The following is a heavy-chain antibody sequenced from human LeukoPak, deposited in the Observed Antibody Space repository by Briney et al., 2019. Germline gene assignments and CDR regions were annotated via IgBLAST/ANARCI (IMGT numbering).Heavy chain of an antibody. CDR3: AKQPYYDSSGYYPPGD. J-gene: IGHJ4*02. V-gene: IGHV3-33*06. CDR1: GFTFSSYG. Sequence: GRSLRLSCAASGFTFSSYGMHWVRQAPGKGLELVAVIWYDGSNKYYADSVKGRFTISRDNSKNTLYLQMNSLRAEDTAMYYCAKQPYYDSSGYYPPGDWGQGTPVTVSS. CDR2: IWYDGSNK. D-gene: IGHD3-22*01.